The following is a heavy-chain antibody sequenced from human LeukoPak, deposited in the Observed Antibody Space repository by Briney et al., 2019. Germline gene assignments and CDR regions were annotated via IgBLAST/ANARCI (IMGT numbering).Heavy chain of an antibody. CDR2: IYYSGST. CDR1: GGSISSYY. J-gene: IGHJ3*02. D-gene: IGHD3-10*01. CDR3: ARQGSITMVRGVKTHAFDI. Sequence: SETLSLTCTVSGGSISSYYWSWIRQPPGKGLAWIGYIYYSGSTNYTPSLKSRVTISVDTSKNQFSLKLSSVTAADTAVYYCARQGSITMVRGVKTHAFDIWGQGTMVTVSS. V-gene: IGHV4-59*08.